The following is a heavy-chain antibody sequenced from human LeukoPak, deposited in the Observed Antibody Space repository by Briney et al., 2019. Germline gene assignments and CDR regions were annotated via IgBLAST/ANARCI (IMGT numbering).Heavy chain of an antibody. CDR3: ARDDGFLEAFDY. V-gene: IGHV4-59*01. CDR1: GGSISSYY. CDR2: IYYSGST. Sequence: PSDTLSLTCTVSGGSISSYYWSWIRQPPGKGLEWIGYIYYSGSTNYNPSLKSRVTISVDTSKNQFSLKLSSVTAADTAVYYCARDDGFLEAFDYWGQGTLVTVSS. D-gene: IGHD3-3*01. J-gene: IGHJ4*02.